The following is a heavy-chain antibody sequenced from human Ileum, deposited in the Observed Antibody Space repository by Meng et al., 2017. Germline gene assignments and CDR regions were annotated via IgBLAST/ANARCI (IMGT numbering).Heavy chain of an antibody. CDR3: ARDYSGTSYRFSDY. D-gene: IGHD1-26*01. V-gene: IGHV1-18*01. CDR2: ISVYNGNT. Sequence: QGHLVQSGAEVKKHGASVMGSCKAFGYTFTSYGISWVRRAPGQGLEWMGGISVYNGNTNYAQKFQGRVTMTADTSTSTAYMELRSLRSDDTAVYYCARDYSGTSYRFSDYWGQGTLVTVSS. J-gene: IGHJ4*02. CDR1: GYTFTSYG.